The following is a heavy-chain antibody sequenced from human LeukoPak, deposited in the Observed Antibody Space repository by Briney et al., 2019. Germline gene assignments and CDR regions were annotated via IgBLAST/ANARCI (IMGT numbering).Heavy chain of an antibody. J-gene: IGHJ4*02. Sequence: GASVKVSCKASGGTFSSYAISWVRQAPGQGLEWMGGIIPIFGTANYAQKFQGRVTIIADESTSTAYMELSSLRSEDTAVYYCARDAYSGYGGLDYWGQGTLVTVSS. CDR3: ARDAYSGYGGLDY. V-gene: IGHV1-69*13. CDR2: IIPIFGTA. D-gene: IGHD5-12*01. CDR1: GGTFSSYA.